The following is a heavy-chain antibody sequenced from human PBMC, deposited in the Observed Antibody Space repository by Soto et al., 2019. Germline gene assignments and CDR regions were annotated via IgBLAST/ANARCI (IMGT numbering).Heavy chain of an antibody. Sequence: ASVKVSFKASGYTFTSYGISWVRQAPGQGLEWMGWISAYNGNTNYAQKLQGRVTMTTDTSTSTAYMELRSLRSDDTAVYYCARDSPWYYDSSGPRGGANWFDPWGQGTLVTVSS. CDR2: ISAYNGNT. D-gene: IGHD3-22*01. J-gene: IGHJ5*02. V-gene: IGHV1-18*04. CDR1: GYTFTSYG. CDR3: ARDSPWYYDSSGPRGGANWFDP.